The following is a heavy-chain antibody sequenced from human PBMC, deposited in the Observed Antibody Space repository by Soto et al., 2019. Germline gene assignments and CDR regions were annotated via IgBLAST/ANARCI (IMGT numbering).Heavy chain of an antibody. CDR2: INGDGIST. V-gene: IGHV3-74*01. CDR1: GFTFSSYW. Sequence: PGGSLRLSCAASGFTFSSYWMHWVRQDPEKGLVWVSRINGDGISTSYADSVKGRFTISRDNAKDTLYLHMNSLGAEDTAVYYCARISQGTYCRGGNCYSDYWGQRTLVTVPQ. J-gene: IGHJ4*02. D-gene: IGHD2-15*01. CDR3: ARISQGTYCRGGNCYSDY.